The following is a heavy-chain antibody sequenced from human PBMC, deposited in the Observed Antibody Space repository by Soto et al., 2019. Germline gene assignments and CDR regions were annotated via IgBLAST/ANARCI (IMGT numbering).Heavy chain of an antibody. CDR3: AKEGSRYCSSTSCYVPYYYGMDV. CDR2: ISYDGRNK. V-gene: IGHV3-30*18. CDR1: GFTFSSYG. Sequence: QVQLVESGGGVVQPGRSLRLSCAASGFTFSSYGMHWVRQAPGKGLEWVAVISYDGRNKYYADSVKGRFTISRYNSKNRLYLQMNRLRAEDTAVYYCAKEGSRYCSSTSCYVPYYYGMDVWGQGTTVTVSS. D-gene: IGHD2-2*01. J-gene: IGHJ6*02.